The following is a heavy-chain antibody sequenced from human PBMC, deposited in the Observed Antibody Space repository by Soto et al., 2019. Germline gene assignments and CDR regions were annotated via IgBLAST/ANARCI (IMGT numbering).Heavy chain of an antibody. D-gene: IGHD4-17*01. CDR3: AKDDGGDYSKGYFDS. J-gene: IGHJ4*02. V-gene: IGHV3-23*01. Sequence: GPLRLSCAASGFTFRSYAMSWVRQAPGKGLEWVSAISGRGGSTYYADSVKGRFTISRDNTENMLSQQMNSLRAEDTAVYYCAKDDGGDYSKGYFDSWGQGTLVTVSS. CDR2: ISGRGGST. CDR1: GFTFRSYA.